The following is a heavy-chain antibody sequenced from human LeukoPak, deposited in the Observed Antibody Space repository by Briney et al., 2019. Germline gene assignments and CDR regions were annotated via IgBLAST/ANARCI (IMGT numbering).Heavy chain of an antibody. CDR1: GGTFSGYA. J-gene: IGHJ6*02. CDR3: ARAITVYYYYGMDV. V-gene: IGHV1-69*13. D-gene: IGHD3-10*01. CDR2: IIPIFGTA. Sequence: GASVKVSCKASGGTFSGYAISWVRQAPGQGLEWMGGIIPIFGTANYAQKFQGRVTITADESTSTAYMELSSLRSEDTAVYHCARAITVYYYYGMDVWGQGTTVTVSS.